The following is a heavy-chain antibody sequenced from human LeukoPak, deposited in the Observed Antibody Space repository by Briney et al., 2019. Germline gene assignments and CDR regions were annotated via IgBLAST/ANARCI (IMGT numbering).Heavy chain of an antibody. CDR1: GFSFGAYA. V-gene: IGHV3-49*03. D-gene: IGHD4-17*01. J-gene: IGHJ6*03. CDR3: ARDQLGGDPDDYYYYYMDV. CDR2: IRSKTYGGAI. Sequence: GGSLRLSCTTSGFSFGAYAMSWFRQAPGKGLEWVGFIRSKTYGGAIEYAATVKGRFTISRDDSKGIAYLQMNSLKTEDTAVYYCARDQLGGDPDDYYYYYMDVWGKGTTVTVSS.